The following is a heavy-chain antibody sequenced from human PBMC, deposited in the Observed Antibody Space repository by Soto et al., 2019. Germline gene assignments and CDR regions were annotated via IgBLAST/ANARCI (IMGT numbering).Heavy chain of an antibody. CDR1: GFTFSSYW. CDR2: INSDGSST. V-gene: IGHV3-74*01. D-gene: IGHD3-3*01. CDR3: AREGASAQITIFGVASAFDI. J-gene: IGHJ3*02. Sequence: GSLRLSCAASGFTFSSYWMHWVRQAPGKGLVWVSRINSDGSSTSYADSVKGRFTISRDNAKNTLYLQMNSLRAEDTAVYYCAREGASAQITIFGVASAFDIWGQGTMVTVSS.